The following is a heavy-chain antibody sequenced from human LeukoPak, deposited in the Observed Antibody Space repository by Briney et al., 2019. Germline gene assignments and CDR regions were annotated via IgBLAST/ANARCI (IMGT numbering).Heavy chain of an antibody. Sequence: SETLSLTCAVYGGSFSGYYWSWIRQPPGKGLEWIGEINHSGSTNYNPSLKSRVTISVDTSKNQFSLKLSSVTAADTAVYYCARGDCSSTSCYLSDWFDPWGQGTLVTVSS. CDR2: INHSGST. D-gene: IGHD2-2*01. CDR3: ARGDCSSTSCYLSDWFDP. V-gene: IGHV4-34*01. CDR1: GGSFSGYY. J-gene: IGHJ5*02.